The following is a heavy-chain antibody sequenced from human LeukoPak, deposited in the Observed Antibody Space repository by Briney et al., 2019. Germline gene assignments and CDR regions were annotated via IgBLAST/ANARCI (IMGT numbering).Heavy chain of an antibody. CDR3: ARNRRVLEVSYFDY. Sequence: SGRSLRLSCAASGFTFSSYGMHWVRQAPGKGLEWVAVISYDGSNKYYADSVKGRFTISRDSDKNSLYLQMISLRDEDTAVYYCARNRRVLEVSYFDYWGQGTLVTVSS. V-gene: IGHV3-30*03. CDR1: GFTFSSYG. D-gene: IGHD1-1*01. J-gene: IGHJ4*02. CDR2: ISYDGSNK.